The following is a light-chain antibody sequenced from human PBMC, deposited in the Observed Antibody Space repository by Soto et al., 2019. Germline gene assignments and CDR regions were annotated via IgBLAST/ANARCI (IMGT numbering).Light chain of an antibody. J-gene: IGLJ2*01. CDR1: SSDVGGYNY. CDR2: EVS. CDR3: SSYAGSNNFGV. Sequence: QSALTQPPSASGSPGQSVTISCTGTSSDVGGYNYVSWYQQHPGKAPKLMIYEVSKRPTGVPDRFSGSKSGNTASLTVSGLQAEDEADYYCSSYAGSNNFGVFGGGTKVTV. V-gene: IGLV2-8*01.